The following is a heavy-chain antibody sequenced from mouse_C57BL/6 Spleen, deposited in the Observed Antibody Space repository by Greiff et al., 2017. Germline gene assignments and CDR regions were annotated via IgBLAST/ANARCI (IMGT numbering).Heavy chain of an antibody. CDR2: ISSGGSYT. CDR3: ARHKLGRGFAY. V-gene: IGHV5-6*01. J-gene: IGHJ3*01. Sequence: EVQLVESGGDLVKPGGSLKLSCAASGFTFSSYGMSWVRQTPDKRLEWVATISSGGSYTYYPDRVKGRFTISRDNAKNTLYLQMSSLKSEDTAMYYCARHKLGRGFAYWGQGTLVTVSA. CDR1: GFTFSSYG. D-gene: IGHD4-1*01.